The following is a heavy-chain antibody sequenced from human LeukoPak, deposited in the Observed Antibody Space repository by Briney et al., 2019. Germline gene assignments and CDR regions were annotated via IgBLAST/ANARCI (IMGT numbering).Heavy chain of an antibody. D-gene: IGHD6-6*01. CDR3: ARSSIAAITNWFDP. CDR1: GGSISSYY. J-gene: IGHJ5*02. Sequence: PSETLSLTCTVSGGSISSYYWSWIRQPPGKGLEWIGYIYYSGSTNYNPSLKSRVTISVGTSKNQFSLKLSSVTAADTAVYYCARSSIAAITNWFDPWGQGTLVTVSS. V-gene: IGHV4-59*08. CDR2: IYYSGST.